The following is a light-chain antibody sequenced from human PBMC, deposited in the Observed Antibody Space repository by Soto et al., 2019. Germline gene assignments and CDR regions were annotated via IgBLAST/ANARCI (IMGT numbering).Light chain of an antibody. V-gene: IGLV1-40*01. Sequence: QSVLTQPPSVSGAPGQRVTISCTGSSSNIGAGYDVHWYQQLPGTAPKLLIYGNSKRPSVVPDRFSGSKSGTSASLAITGLRAEDEADYYCPSYDSSLSGYVFGTGTKVTVL. CDR3: PSYDSSLSGYV. CDR1: SSNIGAGYD. J-gene: IGLJ1*01. CDR2: GNS.